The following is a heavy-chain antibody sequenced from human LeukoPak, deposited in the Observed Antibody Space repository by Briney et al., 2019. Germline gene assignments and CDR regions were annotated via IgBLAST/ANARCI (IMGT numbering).Heavy chain of an antibody. CDR1: GFTFSSYA. J-gene: IGHJ4*02. Sequence: GGSLRLSCAASGFTFSSYATSWVRRAPGKGLEWVSAISVSDGSTYYADSVKGRFTISRDNSKNTLYLQINSLRAEDTAVYYCAKASSSNWNYVYFDSWGQGTLVTVSS. CDR3: AKASSSNWNYVYFDS. V-gene: IGHV3-23*01. D-gene: IGHD1-7*01. CDR2: ISVSDGST.